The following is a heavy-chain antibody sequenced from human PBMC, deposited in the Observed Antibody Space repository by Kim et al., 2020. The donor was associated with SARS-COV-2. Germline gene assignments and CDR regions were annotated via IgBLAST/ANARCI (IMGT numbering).Heavy chain of an antibody. V-gene: IGHV3-15*01. CDR2: T. D-gene: IGHD3-22*01. Sequence: TDYAAPVKGRFTISRDDSKNMWHLQMNSLKSEDTAVYYCTTEGYYYEALDSWGQGTLVTVSS. CDR3: TTEGYYYEALDS. J-gene: IGHJ4*02.